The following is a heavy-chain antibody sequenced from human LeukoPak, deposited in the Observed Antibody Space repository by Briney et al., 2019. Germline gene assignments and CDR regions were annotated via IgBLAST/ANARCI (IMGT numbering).Heavy chain of an antibody. J-gene: IGHJ6*03. CDR2: ISAYNTST. Sequence: GASVKVSCKASGYTFTSYGISWVRQAPGQGLEWMGWISAYNTSTNYAQNLQGRVTMTTDTSTSTAYMELRSLRSDDTAVYYCARDPGTTDYYYYMDVWGKGTMVTVSS. CDR3: ARDPGTTDYYYYMDV. D-gene: IGHD1-1*01. V-gene: IGHV1-18*01. CDR1: GYTFTSYG.